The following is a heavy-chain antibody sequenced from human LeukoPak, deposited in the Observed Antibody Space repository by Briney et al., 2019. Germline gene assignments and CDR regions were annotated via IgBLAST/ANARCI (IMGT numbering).Heavy chain of an antibody. CDR1: GGSFTTYY. V-gene: IGHV4-59*12. Sequence: SETLSLTCTVSGGSFTTYYWSWIRQPPGKGLEWIAYIYHSGTTYYNPSLKSRATISVDTSKNQFSLKLSSVTAADTAVYYCVRGRYSSGWFKDKNWFDPWGQGTLVTVSS. D-gene: IGHD6-19*01. CDR3: VRGRYSSGWFKDKNWFDP. CDR2: IYHSGTT. J-gene: IGHJ5*02.